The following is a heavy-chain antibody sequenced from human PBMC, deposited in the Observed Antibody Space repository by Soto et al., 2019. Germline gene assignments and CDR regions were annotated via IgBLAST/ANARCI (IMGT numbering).Heavy chain of an antibody. Sequence: GGSLRLSCAASGFSFRTYAVDWVRQAPGKGLEWVAVISYDGSNKYYADSVKGRFTISRDNSKNTLYLQINSLRSEDTAVYYCAKDLQTAYDFWAGYYDPYYDYAMDVWGQGTTVTVSS. CDR1: GFSFRTYA. D-gene: IGHD3-3*01. V-gene: IGHV3-30-3*01. J-gene: IGHJ6*02. CDR2: ISYDGSNK. CDR3: AKDLQTAYDFWAGYYDPYYDYAMDV.